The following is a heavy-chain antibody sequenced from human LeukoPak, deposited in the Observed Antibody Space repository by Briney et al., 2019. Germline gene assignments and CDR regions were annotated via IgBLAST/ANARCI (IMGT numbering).Heavy chain of an antibody. V-gene: IGHV1-2*02. CDR1: GYTFTGYY. CDR2: INPNSGGT. CDR3: ARGRVDYYDSSGYYRTRFDY. Sequence: GASVKVSCKASGYTFTGYYMHWVRQAPGQGLEWMGWINPNSGGTNYAQKFQGRVTMTRNTSISTAYMELSSLRSEDTAVYYCARGRVDYYDSSGYYRTRFDYWGQGTLVTVSS. J-gene: IGHJ4*02. D-gene: IGHD3-22*01.